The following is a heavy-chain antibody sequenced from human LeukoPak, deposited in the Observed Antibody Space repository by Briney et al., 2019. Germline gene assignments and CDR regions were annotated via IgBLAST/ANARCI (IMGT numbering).Heavy chain of an antibody. V-gene: IGHV4-59*12. CDR3: ARISGITMIVVIISQDALDI. Sequence: PSETLSLTCTVSGGSISTYYWSWIRQPPGKGLEWIGSIFYSGSTYYNPSLKSRVTISVDTSKNQFSLKLSSVTAADTAVYYCARISGITMIVVIISQDALDIWGQGTMVTVSS. D-gene: IGHD3-22*01. CDR1: GGSISTYY. CDR2: IFYSGST. J-gene: IGHJ3*02.